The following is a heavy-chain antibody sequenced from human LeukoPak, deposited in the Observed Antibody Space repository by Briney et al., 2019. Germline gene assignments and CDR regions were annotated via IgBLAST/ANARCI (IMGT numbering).Heavy chain of an antibody. CDR3: ARVFFGDTAMVSRFNWFGP. J-gene: IGHJ5*02. CDR1: GGTFISYA. V-gene: IGHV1-69*13. D-gene: IGHD5-18*01. Sequence: SVKVSCKASGGTFISYAISWVRQAPGQGLEWMGGIIPIFGTANYAQKFQGRVTITADESTSTAYMELSSLRSEDTAVYYCARVFFGDTAMVSRFNWFGPWGQGTLVTVSS. CDR2: IIPIFGTA.